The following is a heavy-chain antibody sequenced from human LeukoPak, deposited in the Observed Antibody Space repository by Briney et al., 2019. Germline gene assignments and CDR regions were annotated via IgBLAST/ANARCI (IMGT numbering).Heavy chain of an antibody. J-gene: IGHJ3*02. Sequence: ASVKVSCRASGGTFSSYAISWVRQAPGQGLEWMGGIIPIFGTANYAQKFQGRVTTTADESTSTAYMELSSLRSEDTAVYYCARGPSWYEDAFDIWGQGTMVTVSS. D-gene: IGHD6-13*01. CDR2: IIPIFGTA. CDR1: GGTFSSYA. V-gene: IGHV1-69*13. CDR3: ARGPSWYEDAFDI.